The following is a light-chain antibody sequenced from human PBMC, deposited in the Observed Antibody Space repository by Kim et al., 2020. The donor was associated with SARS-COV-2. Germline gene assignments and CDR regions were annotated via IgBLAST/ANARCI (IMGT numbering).Light chain of an antibody. J-gene: IGLJ2*01. Sequence: SYELTQPPSVSVAPGQTARISCGAKKIGSKSAHWYQQKPGQAPVLVIYGDINRPSGIPERFSGSKSENTATLTISRAQAGDEADYYCQAWDINTAVFGGG. CDR1: KIGSKS. CDR3: QAWDINTAV. V-gene: IGLV3-9*01. CDR2: GDI.